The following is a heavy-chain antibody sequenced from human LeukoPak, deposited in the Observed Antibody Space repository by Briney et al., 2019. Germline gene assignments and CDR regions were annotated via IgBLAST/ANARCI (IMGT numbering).Heavy chain of an antibody. CDR3: TRGADYGGDFPGWFDP. D-gene: IGHD4-23*01. J-gene: IGHJ5*02. CDR1: GFTFSSYW. V-gene: IGHV3-7*01. Sequence: GGSLRLSCAASGFTFSSYWMSWVRQAPGKGLEWVANIKQDGSEKYYVDSVKGRFTISRDNAKNSLYLQMNSLRAEDTAVYYYTRGADYGGDFPGWFDPWGQGTLVTVFS. CDR2: IKQDGSEK.